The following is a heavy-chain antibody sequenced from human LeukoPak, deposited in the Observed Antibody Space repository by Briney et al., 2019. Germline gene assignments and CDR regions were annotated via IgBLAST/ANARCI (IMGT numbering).Heavy chain of an antibody. CDR2: ISGSGGST. V-gene: IGHV3-23*01. D-gene: IGHD3-9*01. CDR1: GFTFSSYA. Sequence: EGSLRLSCAASGFTFSSYAMSWVRQAPGKGLEWVSAISGSGGSTYYADSVKGRFTISRDNSKNTLYLQMNSLRAEDTAVYYCATPPPTYYDILTGSIFDYWGQGTLVTVSS. J-gene: IGHJ4*02. CDR3: ATPPPTYYDILTGSIFDY.